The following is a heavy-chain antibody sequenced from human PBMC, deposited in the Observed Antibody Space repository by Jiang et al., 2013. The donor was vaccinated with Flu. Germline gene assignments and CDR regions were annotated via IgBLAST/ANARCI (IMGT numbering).Heavy chain of an antibody. CDR3: AIEGRGREKGY. Sequence: GLVKPSETLSLTCTVSGGSISSSSYYWGWIRQPPGKGLEWIGSIYYSGSTYYNPSLKSRVTISVDTSKNQFSLKLSSVTAADTAVYYCAIEGRGREKGYWGQGTPGHRLL. D-gene: IGHD2-15*01. V-gene: IGHV4-39*02. CDR2: IYYSGST. J-gene: IGHJ4*02. CDR1: GGSISSSSYY.